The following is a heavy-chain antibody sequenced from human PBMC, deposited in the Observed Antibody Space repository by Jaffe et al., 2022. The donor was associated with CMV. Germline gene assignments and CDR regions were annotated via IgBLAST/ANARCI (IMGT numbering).Heavy chain of an antibody. CDR2: ISSSSSTI. Sequence: EVQLVESGGGLVQPGGSLRLSCAASGFTFSSYSMNWVRQAPGKGLEWVSYISSSSSTIYYADSVKGRFTISRDNAKNSLYLQMNSLRDEDTAVYYCAKGPHDYGDYNWFDPWGQGTLVTVSS. D-gene: IGHD4-17*01. J-gene: IGHJ5*02. CDR3: AKGPHDYGDYNWFDP. V-gene: IGHV3-48*02. CDR1: GFTFSSYS.